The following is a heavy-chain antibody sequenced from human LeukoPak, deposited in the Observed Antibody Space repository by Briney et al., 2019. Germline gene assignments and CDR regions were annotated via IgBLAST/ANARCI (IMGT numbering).Heavy chain of an antibody. V-gene: IGHV3-23*01. CDR2: ISGSGANT. CDR3: AKERVLGETGTVGFDF. Sequence: GGSLRLSCVASGFTFSNCPMSWVRQAPGQGLEWVTAISGSGANTYYSDSVKGRFTVSRDNSRNTLYVQMNNLRADDTAVYYCAKERVLGETGTVGFDFWGQGALVTVSS. D-gene: IGHD4-23*01. CDR1: GFTFSNCP. J-gene: IGHJ4*02.